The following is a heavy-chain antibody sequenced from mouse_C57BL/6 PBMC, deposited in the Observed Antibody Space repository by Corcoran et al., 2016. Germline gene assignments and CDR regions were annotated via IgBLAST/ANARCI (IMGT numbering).Heavy chain of an antibody. J-gene: IGHJ4*01. CDR3: ARGIEAITTPFYAMDY. CDR2: IYPRSGNT. D-gene: IGHD1-1*01. Sequence: QVQLQQSGAELARPGASVKLSCKASGYTFTSYGISWVKQRTGQGLEWIGEIYPRSGNTYYNEKFKGKATLTADKSSSTAYMELRSLTSEDSAVYFCARGIEAITTPFYAMDYWGQGTSVTVSS. V-gene: IGHV1-81*01. CDR1: GYTFTSYG.